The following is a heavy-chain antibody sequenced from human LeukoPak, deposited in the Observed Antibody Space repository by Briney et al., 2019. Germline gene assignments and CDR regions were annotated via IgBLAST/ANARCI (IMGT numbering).Heavy chain of an antibody. CDR2: INSDGSST. Sequence: GGSLRLSCAASGFTFSSYWMHWVRQAPGKGLVWVSRINSDGSSTSYADSVKGRFTISRDNAKNTLYLQMNSLRAEDTAVYYCARDLGVYIVVTHHDAFDIWGQGTLVTVSS. V-gene: IGHV3-74*01. D-gene: IGHD3-22*01. CDR1: GFTFSSYW. J-gene: IGHJ3*02. CDR3: ARDLGVYIVVTHHDAFDI.